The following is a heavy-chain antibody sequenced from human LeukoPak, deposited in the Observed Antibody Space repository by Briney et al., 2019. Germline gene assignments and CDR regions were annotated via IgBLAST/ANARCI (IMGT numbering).Heavy chain of an antibody. CDR2: IYTSGST. J-gene: IGHJ6*03. V-gene: IGHV4-4*07. Sequence: PSETLSLTCTVFGGSISSYYWSWIRQPAGKGLEWIGRIYTSGSTNYNPSLKSRVTMSVDTSKNQFSLKLSSVTAADTAVYYCARGVGDCSSTSCYSYYYYYMDVWGKGTTVTVSS. CDR1: GGSISSYY. D-gene: IGHD2-2*01. CDR3: ARGVGDCSSTSCYSYYYYYMDV.